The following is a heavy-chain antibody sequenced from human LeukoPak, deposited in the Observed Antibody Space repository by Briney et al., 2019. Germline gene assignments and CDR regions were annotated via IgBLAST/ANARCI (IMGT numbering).Heavy chain of an antibody. J-gene: IGHJ4*02. CDR2: INPDSGGT. CDR1: GYTFTGYY. CDR3: APTSVSYFDY. Sequence: ASVKVSCKASGYTFTGYYMHWMRHAPGHGLEWMGWINPDSGGTNYARKFQGRATMTRDTSISTAYMELSSLRSDDTAVYYCAPTSVSYFDYWGPGTLVTVSS. D-gene: IGHD2-2*01. V-gene: IGHV1-2*02.